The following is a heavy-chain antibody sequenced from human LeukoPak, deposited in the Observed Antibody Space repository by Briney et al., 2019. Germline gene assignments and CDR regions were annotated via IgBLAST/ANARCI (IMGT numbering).Heavy chain of an antibody. D-gene: IGHD3-22*01. J-gene: IGHJ4*02. CDR2: IYYSGST. Sequence: KPSETLSLTCTVSGGSVSSGSYYWSWIRQPPGKGLEWIGYIYYSGSTNYNPSLKSRVTISVDTSKNQFSLKLSSVTAADTAVYYCARGGYGEYYYDSSGYYIFDYWGQGTLVTVSS. CDR1: GGSVSSGSYY. CDR3: ARGGYGEYYYDSSGYYIFDY. V-gene: IGHV4-61*01.